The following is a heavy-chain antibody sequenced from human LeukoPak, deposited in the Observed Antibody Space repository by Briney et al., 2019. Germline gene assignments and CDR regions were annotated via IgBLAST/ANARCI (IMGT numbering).Heavy chain of an antibody. CDR3: AKVGSGYDYY. J-gene: IGHJ4*02. CDR2: LSNDESNK. D-gene: IGHD5-12*01. V-gene: IGHV3-30*18. Sequence: GGSLRLSCAASGFTFSSSAMHWVRQAPGKGLEWVTVLSNDESNKYYADSVKGRFTISRDNSKNMLYLQMNSLRAEDTAVYYCAKVGSGYDYYRGQGTLVTVSS. CDR1: GFTFSSSA.